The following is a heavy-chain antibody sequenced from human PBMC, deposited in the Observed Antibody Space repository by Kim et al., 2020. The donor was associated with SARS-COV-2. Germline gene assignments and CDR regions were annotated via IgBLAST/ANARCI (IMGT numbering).Heavy chain of an antibody. D-gene: IGHD3-10*01. CDR3: ARGSDLWFGELLVY. Sequence: SETLSLICAVSGGSISSSNWWSWVRQPPGKGLEWIGEIYHSGSTNYNPSLKSRVTISVDKSKNQFSLKLSSVTAADTAVYYCARGSDLWFGELLVYWGQGTLVTVSS. J-gene: IGHJ4*02. CDR1: GGSISSSNW. CDR2: IYHSGST. V-gene: IGHV4-4*02.